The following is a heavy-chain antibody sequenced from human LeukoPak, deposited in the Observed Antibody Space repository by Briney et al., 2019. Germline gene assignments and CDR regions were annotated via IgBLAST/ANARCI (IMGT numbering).Heavy chain of an antibody. V-gene: IGHV4-39*07. D-gene: IGHD3-16*01. CDR3: ARDFGGFRY. CDR1: GGSISSSSYY. Sequence: SETLSLTCTVSGGSISSSSYYWGWIRQPPGKGLEWIGSIYYSGSTYYNPSLKSRVTISVDTSKNQFSLKLSSVTAADTAVYYCARDFGGFRYWGQGTLVTVSS. J-gene: IGHJ4*02. CDR2: IYYSGST.